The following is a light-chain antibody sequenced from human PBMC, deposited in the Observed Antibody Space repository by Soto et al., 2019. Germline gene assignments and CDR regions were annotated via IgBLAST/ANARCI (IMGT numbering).Light chain of an antibody. J-gene: IGKJ5*01. CDR2: DAS. Sequence: EIVLTQSPGPLSLSPGGRATLSCRASQSVSSYLAWYQHKPGQAPRLLIYDASDRATGIPARFSGSGSGTEFTLTISSLQSEDFAVYYCQQYNNLITFGQGTRLEI. CDR1: QSVSSY. V-gene: IGKV3D-15*01. CDR3: QQYNNLIT.